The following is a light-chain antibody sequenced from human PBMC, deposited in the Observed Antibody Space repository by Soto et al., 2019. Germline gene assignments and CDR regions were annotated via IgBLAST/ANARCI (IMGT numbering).Light chain of an antibody. Sequence: SYELTQPPSVSVAPGQTARITCGGKNIGSKSVHWYQQKPVQAPVLVVYDDSDRPSGIPERFSGSNSGNTATLTISRVEAGDEADYYCQVWDSSSEHVVFGGGTKLTVL. CDR1: NIGSKS. V-gene: IGLV3-21*02. CDR3: QVWDSSSEHVV. CDR2: DDS. J-gene: IGLJ2*01.